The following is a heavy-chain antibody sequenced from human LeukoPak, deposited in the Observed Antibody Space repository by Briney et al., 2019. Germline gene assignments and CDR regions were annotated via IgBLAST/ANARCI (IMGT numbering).Heavy chain of an antibody. CDR3: ESFGRAAGFDY. J-gene: IGHJ4*02. Sequence: PSETLSLTCTVSGGSISSYYWSWIRQPPGKGLEWIGYIYYSGSTNYNPSLKSRVTISVDTSKNQFSLKLSSVTAADTAVYYCESFGRAAGFDYWGQGTLVTVSS. CDR2: IYYSGST. V-gene: IGHV4-59*01. CDR1: GGSISSYY. D-gene: IGHD6-13*01.